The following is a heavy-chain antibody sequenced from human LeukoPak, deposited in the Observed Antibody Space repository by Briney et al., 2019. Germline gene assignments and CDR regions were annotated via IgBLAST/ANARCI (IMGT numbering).Heavy chain of an antibody. CDR1: GFTFSSYG. V-gene: IGHV3-30*02. Sequence: GGSLRLSCAASGFTFSSYGMHWVRQAPGKGLEWVTFIRYDGSNKYYADSVKGRFTISRDNSKNTLYLQMNSLRAEDTAVYYCAKDRSALRYFDWPDYWGQGILVTVSS. CDR3: AKDRSALRYFDWPDY. J-gene: IGHJ4*02. D-gene: IGHD3-9*01. CDR2: IRYDGSNK.